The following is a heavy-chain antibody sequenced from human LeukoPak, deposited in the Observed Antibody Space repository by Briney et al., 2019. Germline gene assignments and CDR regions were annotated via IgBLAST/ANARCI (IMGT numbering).Heavy chain of an antibody. D-gene: IGHD3-22*01. J-gene: IGHJ4*02. V-gene: IGHV4-59*01. Sequence: PSETLSLTCTVSGGSISSYHWSWIRQPPGKGLEWIGYIYYSGSTNYNPSLKSRVTISVDTSKNQFSLKLSSVTAADTAVYYCAGNYYDSSGYYYFDYWGQGTLVTVSS. CDR3: AGNYYDSSGYYYFDY. CDR1: GGSISSYH. CDR2: IYYSGST.